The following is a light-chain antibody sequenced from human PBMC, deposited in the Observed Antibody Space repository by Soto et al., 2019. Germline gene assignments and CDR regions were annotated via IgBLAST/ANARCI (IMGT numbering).Light chain of an antibody. Sequence: QSVLAQPASVSGSPGQSITISCIGTSSDVGSYDYVSWYQQHPGKAPKLMIYEVSNRPSGVSNHFSGSKSGNTASLTISGLQAEDEADYYCSSYTSSSTLYVFGTGTKVTVL. V-gene: IGLV2-14*01. CDR2: EVS. CDR3: SSYTSSSTLYV. CDR1: SSDVGSYDY. J-gene: IGLJ1*01.